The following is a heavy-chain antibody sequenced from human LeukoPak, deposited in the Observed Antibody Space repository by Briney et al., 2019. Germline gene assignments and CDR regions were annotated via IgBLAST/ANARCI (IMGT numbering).Heavy chain of an antibody. CDR2: MNPNSGNT. CDR1: GYTFTSYD. V-gene: IGHV1-8*03. Sequence: ASVKVSCKASGYTFTSYDINWVRQATGQGLEWMGWMNPNSGNTGYAQKFQGRVTITRNTSISTAYMELSSLRSEDTAVYYYARGVKSFWSGYYGKAPWDAFDIWGQGTMVTVSS. D-gene: IGHD3-3*01. J-gene: IGHJ3*02. CDR3: ARGVKSFWSGYYGKAPWDAFDI.